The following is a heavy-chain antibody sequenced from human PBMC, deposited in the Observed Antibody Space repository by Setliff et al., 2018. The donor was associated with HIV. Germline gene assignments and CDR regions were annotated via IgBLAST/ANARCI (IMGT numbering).Heavy chain of an antibody. J-gene: IGHJ3*02. V-gene: IGHV3-23*01. CDR2: LSGSGGNT. CDR3: AKVRLMFLDDAFGI. D-gene: IGHD5-12*01. CDR1: GFTFSSYA. Sequence: LRLSCVASGFTFSSYAMSWVRQAPGKGLEWVAALSGSGGNTWYAASVRGRFTISRDNSRNTLYLQMNSLGADDRAVYYCAKVRLMFLDDAFGIWGQGTMVTVSS.